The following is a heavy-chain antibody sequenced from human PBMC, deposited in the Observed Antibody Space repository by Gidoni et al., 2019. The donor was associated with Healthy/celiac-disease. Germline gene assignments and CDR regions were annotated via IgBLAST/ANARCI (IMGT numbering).Heavy chain of an antibody. CDR2: SSGSGGST. CDR3: AKTDTGVRLLWFGESFDY. D-gene: IGHD3-10*01. J-gene: IGHJ4*02. Sequence: EVQLLESGGGLVQPGGSLRLSCAASGFTFSSYAMSWVRQAPGKGLEWVSASSGSGGSTYYADSVKGRFTISRDNSKNTLYLQMNSLRAEDTAVYYCAKTDTGVRLLWFGESFDYWGQGTLVTVSS. V-gene: IGHV3-23*01. CDR1: GFTFSSYA.